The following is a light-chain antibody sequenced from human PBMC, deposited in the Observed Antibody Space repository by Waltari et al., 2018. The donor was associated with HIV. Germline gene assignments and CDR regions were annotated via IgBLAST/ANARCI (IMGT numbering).Light chain of an antibody. Sequence: QSVLTQPPSASGTPGQRVTISCSGSSSNIGTNTVHWYQHLPGSAPKLLIYSNNQRPSGVPDRCSASKSGTSASLAISGLRSEDEAEYYCAAWDENLNGLFGGGTKLTVL. CDR1: SSNIGTNT. CDR3: AAWDENLNGL. CDR2: SNN. V-gene: IGLV1-44*01. J-gene: IGLJ3*02.